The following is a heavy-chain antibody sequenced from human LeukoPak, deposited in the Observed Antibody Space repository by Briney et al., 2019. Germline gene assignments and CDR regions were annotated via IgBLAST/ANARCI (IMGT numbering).Heavy chain of an antibody. CDR2: TYYRSTWYN. D-gene: IGHD1-20*01. Sequence: SQTLSLTCAISGDSVSSNTAAWHRIRQSPSRGLEWLGRTYYRSTWYNDYAVSVKSRITITPDTSKNQFSLQLNSVTPEDTAVYFCARGAHRSNWHWGQGALVTVSS. CDR3: ARGAHRSNWH. CDR1: GDSVSSNTAA. V-gene: IGHV6-1*01. J-gene: IGHJ4*02.